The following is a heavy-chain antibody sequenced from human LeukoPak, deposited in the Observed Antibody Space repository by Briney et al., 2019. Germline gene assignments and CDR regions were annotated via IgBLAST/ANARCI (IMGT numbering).Heavy chain of an antibody. V-gene: IGHV3-23*01. CDR3: AKDLRGGGAYFDY. CDR2: ISGSGGST. Sequence: GGSLRLSCAASGFTFSSYAMSWVRQAPGKGLEWVSAISGSGGSTYYADSVKGRFTISRDNSKNTLYLQMNSRRAEDTAVYYCAKDLRGGGAYFDYWGQGTLVTVSS. CDR1: GFTFSSYA. J-gene: IGHJ4*02. D-gene: IGHD3-16*01.